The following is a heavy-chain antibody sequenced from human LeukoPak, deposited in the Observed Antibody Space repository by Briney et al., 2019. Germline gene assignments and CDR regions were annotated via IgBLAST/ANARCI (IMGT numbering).Heavy chain of an antibody. Sequence: ASVKVSCKASGYTFTDYYMHWVRQAPGQGLEWMGIINTSGGHTNYAQKFQGRVSMTRDTSTGTLYMDLSSLRFEDTAVYYCARGSERLDSNNYLSFAFDIWGQGTMVTVS. J-gene: IGHJ3*02. CDR3: ARGSERLDSNNYLSFAFDI. V-gene: IGHV1-46*01. CDR2: INTSGGHT. CDR1: GYTFTDYY. D-gene: IGHD4-11*01.